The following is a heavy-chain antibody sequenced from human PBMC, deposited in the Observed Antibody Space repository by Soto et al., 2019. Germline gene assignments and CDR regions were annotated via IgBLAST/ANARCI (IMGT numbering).Heavy chain of an antibody. J-gene: IGHJ4*02. V-gene: IGHV1-46*01. D-gene: IGHD2-21*02. CDR1: GDTFTDYY. Sequence: QVQLVQSGAEVKKPGASVKVSCKASGDTFTDYYIHWVRQAPGQGLEWMGTVNPSGGHTTYAQHFPGRMTTPXXXSXXTLYMELTSLTSEDTAIYYCARGGHVVVVTAALDYWGQGTLVTVSS. CDR2: VNPSGGHT. CDR3: ARGGHVVVVTAALDY.